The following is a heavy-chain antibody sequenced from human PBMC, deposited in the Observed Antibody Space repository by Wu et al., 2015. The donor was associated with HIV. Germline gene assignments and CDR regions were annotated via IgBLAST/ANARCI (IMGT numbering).Heavy chain of an antibody. CDR2: INPLFGTT. CDR3: AINTDSVATSLYSLGV. D-gene: IGHD5-12*01. CDR1: GYTFTSYG. Sequence: QVQLVQSGAEVKKPGASVKVSCKASGYTFTSYGISWVRQAPGQGLEWMGWINPLFGTTKHTQKFQDRVSFTTDEFKTTAYMELRSLRSEDTAVYYCAINTDSVATSLYSLGVWGQGTTVTVSS. V-gene: IGHV1-18*01. J-gene: IGHJ6*02.